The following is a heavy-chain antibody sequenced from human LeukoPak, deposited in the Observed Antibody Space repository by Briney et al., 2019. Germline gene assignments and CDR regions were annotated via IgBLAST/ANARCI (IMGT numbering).Heavy chain of an antibody. CDR3: ARDTDSRNWNGLFDH. V-gene: IGHV3-21*01. D-gene: IGHD6-13*01. J-gene: IGHJ4*02. Sequence: GGSLRLSCAASGFTFSTYNMNWVRQAPGKGPEWVSSITSSSSHIYDADLVKGRFTISRDNAKNSLYLQMNSLRAEDTAVYYCARDTDSRNWNGLFDHWGQGTLVTVSS. CDR1: GFTFSTYN. CDR2: ITSSSSHI.